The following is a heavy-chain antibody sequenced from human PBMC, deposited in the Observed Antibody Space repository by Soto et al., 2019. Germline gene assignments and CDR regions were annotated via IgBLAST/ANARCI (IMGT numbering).Heavy chain of an antibody. V-gene: IGHV1-18*01. CDR1: GYTFTNYG. J-gene: IGHJ4*02. CDR3: XXXXXXXXXXXXX. CDR2: ISGYNGNT. Sequence: QVQRVQSGVEVKKPGASVKVSCKASGYTFTNYGITWVRQAPGQGLEWLGWISGYNGNTNYAQKFQGRVTMTTDTSTSTAYXDXXXXXXXXXAXXXXXXXXXXXXXXXXXWXQGTLLTVSS.